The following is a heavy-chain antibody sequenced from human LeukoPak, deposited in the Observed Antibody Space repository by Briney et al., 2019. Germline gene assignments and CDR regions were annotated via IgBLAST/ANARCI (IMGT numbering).Heavy chain of an antibody. Sequence: SVTVSCKASGGTFSSYAISWVRQAPGQGLEWMGGIIPIFGTANYAQKFQGRVTITADESTSTAYMELSSLRSEDTAVYYCARDSAIVVVPAAHTAGWFDPWGQGTLVTVSS. J-gene: IGHJ5*02. CDR2: IIPIFGTA. V-gene: IGHV1-69*13. CDR1: GGTFSSYA. D-gene: IGHD2-2*01. CDR3: ARDSAIVVVPAAHTAGWFDP.